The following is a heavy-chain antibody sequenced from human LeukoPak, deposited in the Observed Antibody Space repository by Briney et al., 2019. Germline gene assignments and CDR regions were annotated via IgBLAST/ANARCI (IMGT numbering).Heavy chain of an antibody. D-gene: IGHD1-26*01. CDR3: ARDKVVGGITGSLFDY. CDR1: GFTFSSYS. CDR2: IRQDGSEI. J-gene: IGHJ4*02. V-gene: IGHV3-7*01. Sequence: GGSLRLSCAASGFTFSSYSMNWVRQAPGKGLEWVANIRQDGSEIYYVPSVKGRFTISRDNAKNSLYLQMNGLRAEDTGVYYCARDKVVGGITGSLFDYWGQGTLVTVSS.